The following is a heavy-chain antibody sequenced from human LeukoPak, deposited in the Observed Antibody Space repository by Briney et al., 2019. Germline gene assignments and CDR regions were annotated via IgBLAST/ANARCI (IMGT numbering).Heavy chain of an antibody. CDR2: ISGGGETT. CDR3: VKDRGSGQFFVRCSLDP. Sequence: GGSLRLSCEASGFNFDNFAMSWVRQAPGTGLEWVAGISGGGETTYYADSTRGRFTISRDNSKNTLYLQMNSLRVEDTAVYYCVKDRGSGQFFVRCSLDPWGQGTLVTVSS. J-gene: IGHJ5*02. D-gene: IGHD2-15*01. V-gene: IGHV3-23*01. CDR1: GFNFDNFA.